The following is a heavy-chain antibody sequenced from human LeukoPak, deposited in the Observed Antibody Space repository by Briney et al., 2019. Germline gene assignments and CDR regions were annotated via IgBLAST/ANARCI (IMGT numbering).Heavy chain of an antibody. CDR3: ARDLVDYDILTGYYWAFDI. CDR2: IYYSGST. J-gene: IGHJ3*02. D-gene: IGHD3-9*01. V-gene: IGHV4-59*01. Sequence: SETLSLTCTVSGGSISSYYWSWIRQPPGKGLEWIGYIYYSGSTNYNPSLKSRVTISVDTSKNQFSLKLSSVTTADTAVYYCARDLVDYDILTGYYWAFDIWGQGTMVTVSS. CDR1: GGSISSYY.